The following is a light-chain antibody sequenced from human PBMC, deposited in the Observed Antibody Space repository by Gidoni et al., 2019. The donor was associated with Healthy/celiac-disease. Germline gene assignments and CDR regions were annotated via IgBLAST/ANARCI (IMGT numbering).Light chain of an antibody. J-gene: IGKJ1*01. V-gene: IGKV3-11*01. CDR3: QQRSNWLWT. Sequence: EIVLTQSPATLSLSPGERATLSCSASQSVSSYLAWYQQKPGQAPRLLIYDASNRATGIPARLSGSGSGTDFTLTISSLEPEDFAVYYCQQRSNWLWTFGQGTKVGIK. CDR2: DAS. CDR1: QSVSSY.